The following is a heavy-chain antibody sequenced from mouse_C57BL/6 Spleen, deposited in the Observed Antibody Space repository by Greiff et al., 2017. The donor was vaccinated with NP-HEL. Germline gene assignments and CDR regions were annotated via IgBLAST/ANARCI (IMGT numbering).Heavy chain of an antibody. Sequence: EVKLVESGPELVKPGDSVKISCKASGYSFTGYFMNWVMQSHGKSLEWIGRINPYNGDTFYNQKFKGKATLTVDKSSSTAHMELRSLTSEDSAVYYCARSTVVAVYYAMDYWGQGTSVTVSS. D-gene: IGHD1-1*01. J-gene: IGHJ4*01. CDR2: INPYNGDT. CDR3: ARSTVVAVYYAMDY. V-gene: IGHV1-20*01. CDR1: GYSFTGYF.